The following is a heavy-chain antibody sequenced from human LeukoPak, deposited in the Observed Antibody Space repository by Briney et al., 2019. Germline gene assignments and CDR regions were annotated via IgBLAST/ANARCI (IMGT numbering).Heavy chain of an antibody. CDR3: ARVKPYSGSYYAGGYFDY. V-gene: IGHV7-4-1*02. J-gene: IGHJ4*02. D-gene: IGHD1-26*01. CDR2: IDTNTGNP. CDR1: GYTFTNYT. Sequence: ASVKVSCKASGYTFTNYTLNWVRQAPGQGLEWMGWIDTNTGNPTYAQGFIGRFVFSLDTSVTTAYLQISSLKAEDTAVYYCARVKPYSGSYYAGGYFDYWGQGTLVTVSS.